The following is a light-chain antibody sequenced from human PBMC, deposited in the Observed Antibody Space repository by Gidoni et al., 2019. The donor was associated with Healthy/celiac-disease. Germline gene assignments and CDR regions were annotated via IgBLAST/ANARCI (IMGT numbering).Light chain of an antibody. J-gene: IGKJ2*01. V-gene: IGKV1-5*03. Sequence: DIQMTQSPSTRSASVGDRVNITCRASQSISSWLAWYQQKPGKATKLLIYKASSLESGVPSRFSGSGSGTEFTLTISSLQPDYFATYSCQQYNTYPYPFGQGTKLEI. CDR3: QQYNTYPYP. CDR2: KAS. CDR1: QSISSW.